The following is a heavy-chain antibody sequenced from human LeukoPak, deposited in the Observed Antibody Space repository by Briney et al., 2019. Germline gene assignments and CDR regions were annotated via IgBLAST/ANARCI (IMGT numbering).Heavy chain of an antibody. D-gene: IGHD3-16*01. CDR3: ARERLDDYVWGKRPLTPYYFDY. CDR1: GGTFSSYA. V-gene: IGHV1-69*05. CDR2: IIPIFGTA. Sequence: SVKVSCKASGGTFSSYAISWVRQAPGQGLEWMGGIIPIFGTANYAQKFQGRVTITTDESTSTAYMELSSLRSEDTAVYYCARERLDDYVWGKRPLTPYYFDYWGQGTLVTVSS. J-gene: IGHJ4*02.